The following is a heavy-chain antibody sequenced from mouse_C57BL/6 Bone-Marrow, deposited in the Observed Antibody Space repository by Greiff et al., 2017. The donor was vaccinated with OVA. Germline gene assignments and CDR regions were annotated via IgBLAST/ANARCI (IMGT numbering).Heavy chain of an antibody. D-gene: IGHD6-1*01. CDR2: IDPSDSYT. J-gene: IGHJ2*01. V-gene: IGHV1-50*01. CDR3: AREGSPFAY. CDR1: GYTFTSYW. Sequence: QVQLQQPGAELVKPGASVKLSCKASGYTFTSYWMQWVKQRPGQGLEWIGEIDPSDSYTNYNQKFKGKATLTVAQSSSTAYMQLSSLTSEDSAVYYCAREGSPFAYWGQGTTLTVSS.